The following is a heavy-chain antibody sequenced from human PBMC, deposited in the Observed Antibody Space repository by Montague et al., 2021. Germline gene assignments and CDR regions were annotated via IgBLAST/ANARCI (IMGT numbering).Heavy chain of an antibody. V-gene: IGHV4-59*08. CDR2: IYDSGTT. Sequence: SDPLSLPFPFPGGSISEFYWSWIRQSPEKGLEWIGYIYDSGTTNYNPSLKSRVTISADTSMNQFSLNLRSVTAADTAVYFCARRLGIRAPFDYWGQGTLVTVSS. CDR3: ARRLGIRAPFDY. D-gene: IGHD7-27*01. J-gene: IGHJ4*02. CDR1: GGSISEFY.